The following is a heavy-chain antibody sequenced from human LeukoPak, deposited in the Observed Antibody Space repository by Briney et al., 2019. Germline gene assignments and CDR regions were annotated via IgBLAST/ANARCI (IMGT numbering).Heavy chain of an antibody. CDR1: GFTFNNYN. J-gene: IGHJ4*02. D-gene: IGHD5-18*01. Sequence: GGSLRLSCAASGFTFNNYNMNWVRQAPGTALEWVSSITSSGTYIFYADSVKGRFTISRDNAKTSLYLQMISLRAEDTAVYYCARHLSGVTGYTYGRGIDYWGQGTLVTVSS. CDR2: ITSSGTYI. CDR3: ARHLSGVTGYTYGRGIDY. V-gene: IGHV3-21*01.